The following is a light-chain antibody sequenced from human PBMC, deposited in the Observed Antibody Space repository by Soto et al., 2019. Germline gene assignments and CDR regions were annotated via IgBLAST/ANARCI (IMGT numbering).Light chain of an antibody. V-gene: IGKV3-15*01. J-gene: IGKJ1*01. CDR1: QSISNT. CDR2: DAA. Sequence: EVVMTQSPATLSVSPGEGATLSCRASQSISNTLAWYQLRPGQSPGLLIYDAATTATGIPARFSGSGSGTEFTLTISSLQSEDFAVYYCQQYYTRPHTFGQGTKVEIK. CDR3: QQYYTRPHT.